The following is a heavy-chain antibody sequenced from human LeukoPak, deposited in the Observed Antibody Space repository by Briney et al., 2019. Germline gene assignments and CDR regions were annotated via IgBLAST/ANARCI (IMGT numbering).Heavy chain of an antibody. CDR3: ARDRSFGDYYDSSGNYFDY. V-gene: IGHV1-2*02. Sequence: GASVKVSCKASGYTFTGYYMHWVRQAPGQGLEWMGWVNPNSGDTNYAQKFQGRVTMTRDTSISTAYMELSRLRSEDTAVYYCARDRSFGDYYDSSGNYFDYWGQGTLVTVSS. J-gene: IGHJ4*02. CDR2: VNPNSGDT. D-gene: IGHD3-22*01. CDR1: GYTFTGYY.